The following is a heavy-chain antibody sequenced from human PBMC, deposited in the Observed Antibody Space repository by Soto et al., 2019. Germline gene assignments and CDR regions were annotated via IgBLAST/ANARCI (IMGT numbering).Heavy chain of an antibody. CDR3: ARGMTPPGAPAWYYFDS. CDR2: FSLSGTT. V-gene: IGHV4-4*07. J-gene: IGHJ4*02. D-gene: IGHD2-8*02. CDR1: GASITGTSY. Sequence: SETLSLTCTVSGASITGTSYCSWIRQPAGKGLEWIGRFSLSGTTNYNPSLRSRVTMSADVSKNQFSLRLTSVTAADTALYYCARGMTPPGAPAWYYFDSWGQGTLVTVSS.